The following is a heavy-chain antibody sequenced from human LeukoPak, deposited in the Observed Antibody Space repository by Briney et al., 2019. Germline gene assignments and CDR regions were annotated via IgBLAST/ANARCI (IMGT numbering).Heavy chain of an antibody. CDR2: ISYDGSNE. CDR3: ARCSSTSCYGMDV. Sequence: GRSLRLSCAASGFTFSSYGMHWVRQAPGKGLEWVAVISYDGSNEYYADSVKGRFTISRDNSKNTLYLQMNSLRAEDTAVYYCARCSSTSCYGMDVWGQGTTVTVSS. D-gene: IGHD2-2*01. V-gene: IGHV3-30*03. CDR1: GFTFSSYG. J-gene: IGHJ6*02.